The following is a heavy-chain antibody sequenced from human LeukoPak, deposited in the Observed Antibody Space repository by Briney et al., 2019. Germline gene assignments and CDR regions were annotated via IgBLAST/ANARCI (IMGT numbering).Heavy chain of an antibody. CDR2: INQDGSVR. D-gene: IGHD3-22*01. Sequence: LSGGSLRLSCAASGFNFGTFWMSWVRQAPGRGLEWVAKINQDGSVRDYVDSVKGRLTISRDNANNFLHLQMNSLRADDAAVYYCARDQNFYDTTGEGYFQHWGQGTLVTVSS. J-gene: IGHJ1*01. CDR1: GFNFGTFW. CDR3: ARDQNFYDTTGEGYFQH. V-gene: IGHV3-7*01.